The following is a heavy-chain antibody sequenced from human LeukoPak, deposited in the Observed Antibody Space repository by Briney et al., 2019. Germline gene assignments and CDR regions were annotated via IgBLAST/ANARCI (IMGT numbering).Heavy chain of an antibody. CDR2: TYYRSQWYS. V-gene: IGHV6-1*01. Sequence: SQTLSLTCAISGDSVSSNSATWNWIRPSPSRGLEWLGRTYYRSQWYSDYAVSVKSRITINPDTSKNQFSLQLSSVTPDDTAVYYCAGAFPITGKNYFDPWGQGTLVTVSS. D-gene: IGHD1-20*01. CDR3: AGAFPITGKNYFDP. CDR1: GDSVSSNSAT. J-gene: IGHJ5*02.